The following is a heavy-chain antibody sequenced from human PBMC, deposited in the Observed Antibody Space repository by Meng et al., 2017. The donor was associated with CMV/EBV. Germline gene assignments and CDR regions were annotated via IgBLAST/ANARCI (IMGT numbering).Heavy chain of an antibody. J-gene: IGHJ4*02. V-gene: IGHV4-34*01. D-gene: IGHD4-17*01. Sequence: QVQLQQWGAGLLKPSETLSLTCAVYGGSFSGYYWSWIRQPPGKGLEWIGEINHSGSTNYNPSLKSRVTISVDTSKNQFSLKLSSVTAAETAVYYCARVGGRVTTPGGDLDYWGQGTLFTVSS. CDR1: GGSFSGYY. CDR3: ARVGGRVTTPGGDLDY. CDR2: INHSGST.